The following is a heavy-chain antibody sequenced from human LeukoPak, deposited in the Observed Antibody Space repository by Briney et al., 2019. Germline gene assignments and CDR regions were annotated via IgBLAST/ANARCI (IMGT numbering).Heavy chain of an antibody. V-gene: IGHV3-48*03. Sequence: PGGSRRLSCAAAGLTFDSYDMDWVRQSPGKGPEWVSYISASGISIKYVDSVKGRFTISRDNAKNLVYLQMDSLRAEDTAVYYCVPPAAGLHRTISTEYFQHWGQGTPVIVSS. CDR1: GLTFDSYD. J-gene: IGHJ1*01. D-gene: IGHD6-13*01. CDR3: VPPAAGLHRTISTEYFQH. CDR2: ISASGISI.